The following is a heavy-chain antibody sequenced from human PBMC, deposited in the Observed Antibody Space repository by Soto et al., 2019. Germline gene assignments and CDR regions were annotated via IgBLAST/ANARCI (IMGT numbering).Heavy chain of an antibody. J-gene: IGHJ4*02. V-gene: IGHV3-30*03. Sequence: QVQRVESGGGVVQPGRSLRLSCAASGFPFTSYGMHWVREGPDKGLEWVAIISYDGRDKYYADSVKGRFTISRDNSKNTLYLQMNSLRPEDTALYYCVGGQYYFDYRGQGTLVIVSS. CDR3: VGGQYYFDY. CDR2: ISYDGRDK. CDR1: GFPFTSYG. D-gene: IGHD3-10*01.